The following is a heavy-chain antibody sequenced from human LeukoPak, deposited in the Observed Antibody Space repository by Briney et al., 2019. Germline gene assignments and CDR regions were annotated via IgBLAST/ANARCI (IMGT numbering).Heavy chain of an antibody. D-gene: IGHD5-24*01. CDR2: IYTDGST. V-gene: IGHV3-53*01. CDR3: ARDPHGYNSYFDY. Sequence: GGSLRLSCAASGFIVSSNYMNWVRQAPGKGLEWVSVIYTDGSTYYADSVKGRFTISRDISRNTVHLQMNSLRAGDTAVYYCARDPHGYNSYFDYWGQGTLVIVSS. J-gene: IGHJ4*02. CDR1: GFIVSSNY.